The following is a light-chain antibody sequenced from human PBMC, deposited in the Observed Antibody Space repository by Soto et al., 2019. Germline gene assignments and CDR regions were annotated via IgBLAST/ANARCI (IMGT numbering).Light chain of an antibody. CDR1: QTVSRNN. CDR3: QQYGSSPIT. V-gene: IGKV3-20*01. CDR2: GAS. J-gene: IGKJ5*01. Sequence: ETVMTQSPGTLSVSLGERATLSCRASQTVSRNNLVWYQQRPGQPPRLLIYGASSRATGIPDRFSGSGSGTDFTLTISRLEPEDFAVYYCQQYGSSPITFGQGTRLEIK.